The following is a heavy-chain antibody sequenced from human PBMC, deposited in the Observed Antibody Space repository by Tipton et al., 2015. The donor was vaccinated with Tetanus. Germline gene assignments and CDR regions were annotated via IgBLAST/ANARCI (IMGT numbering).Heavy chain of an antibody. CDR2: ISSDDPTT. D-gene: IGHD5-24*01. CDR1: GFTLKGYY. CDR3: AREETRHGYNTFDS. J-gene: IGHJ4*02. V-gene: IGHV3-11*01. Sequence: SGFTLKGYYMSWVRQAPGKGLEWLSYISSDDPTTSYADSVKGRFTISRDDANNSLHLQMGSLRADDTAVYYCAREETRHGYNTFDSWGQGTPVTVSS.